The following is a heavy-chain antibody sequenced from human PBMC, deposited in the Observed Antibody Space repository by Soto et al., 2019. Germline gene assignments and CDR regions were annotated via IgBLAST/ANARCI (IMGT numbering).Heavy chain of an antibody. CDR1: GFTFSSYG. D-gene: IGHD2-2*02. CDR2: IWYDGSNK. J-gene: IGHJ4*02. Sequence: GGSLRLSCAASGFTFSSYGMHWVRQAPGKGLEWVAVIWYDGSNKYYADSVKGRFTISRDNSKNTLYLQMNSLRAEDTAVYYCARDETIPGIRSFDYWGQGTLVTVSS. CDR3: ARDETIPGIRSFDY. V-gene: IGHV3-33*01.